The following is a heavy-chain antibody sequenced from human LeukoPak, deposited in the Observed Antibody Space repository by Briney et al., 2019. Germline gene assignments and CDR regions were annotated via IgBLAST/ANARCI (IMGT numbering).Heavy chain of an antibody. D-gene: IGHD1-26*01. J-gene: IGHJ5*02. CDR3: AREEPSGSYFWFDP. CDR1: GCTFSSYS. CDR2: ISSSSSYI. Sequence: GGSLRLSCAASGCTFSSYSMNWVRQAPGKGLEWVSSISSSSSYIYYADSVKGRFTISRDNAKNSLYLQMNSLRAEDTAVYYCAREEPSGSYFWFDPWGQGTLVTVSS. V-gene: IGHV3-21*01.